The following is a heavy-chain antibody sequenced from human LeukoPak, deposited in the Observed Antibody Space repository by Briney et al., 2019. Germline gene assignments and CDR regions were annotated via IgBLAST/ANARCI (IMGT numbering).Heavy chain of an antibody. CDR3: ARDWAGSAFDI. CDR1: GFTFSSYE. V-gene: IGHV3-7*01. Sequence: GGSLRLSCAASGFTFSSYEMNWVRQAPGKGLEWVANIKQDGSEKYYVDSVKGRFTISRDNAKNSLYLQMNSLRAEDTAVYYCARDWAGSAFDIWGQGTMVTVSS. D-gene: IGHD3-16*01. CDR2: IKQDGSEK. J-gene: IGHJ3*02.